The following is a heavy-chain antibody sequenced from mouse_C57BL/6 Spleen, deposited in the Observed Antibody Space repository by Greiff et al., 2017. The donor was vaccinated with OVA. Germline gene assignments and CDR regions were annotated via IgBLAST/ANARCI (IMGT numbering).Heavy chain of an antibody. CDR3: AREDITTVVANYAMDY. CDR1: GYSITSGYY. CDR2: ISYDGSN. J-gene: IGHJ4*01. V-gene: IGHV3-6*01. D-gene: IGHD1-1*01. Sequence: EVKLQESGPGLVKPSQSLSLTCSVTGYSITSGYYWNWIRQFPGNKLEWMGYISYDGSNNYNPSLKNRISITRDTSKNQFFLKLNSVTTEDTATYYCAREDITTVVANYAMDYWGQGTSVTVSS.